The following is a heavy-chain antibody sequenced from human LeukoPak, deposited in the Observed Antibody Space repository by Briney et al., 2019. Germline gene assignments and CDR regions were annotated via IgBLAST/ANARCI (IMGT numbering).Heavy chain of an antibody. D-gene: IGHD6-13*01. CDR2: IYTSGST. J-gene: IGHJ4*02. V-gene: IGHV4-4*07. Sequence: SETLSLTCTVSGGSISSYYWSWIRQPAGKGLEWIGRIYTSGSTNYNPSLKSRVTMSVATSTNQFSLKLSSVTAADTAVYYCARDRVAAAADYWGQGTLVTVSS. CDR3: ARDRVAAAADY. CDR1: GGSISSYY.